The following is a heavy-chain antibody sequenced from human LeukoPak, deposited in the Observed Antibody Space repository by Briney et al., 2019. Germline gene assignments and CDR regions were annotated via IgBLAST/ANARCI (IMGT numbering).Heavy chain of an antibody. Sequence: SVKVSCKASGGTFSSYAISWVRQAPGQGLEWMGGIIPIFGTANYAQKFQGRVTITADESTSTAYMELSSLRSEDTAVYYCASDELGYCSSTSCYIFDYWGQGTLVTVSS. D-gene: IGHD2-2*02. J-gene: IGHJ4*02. CDR3: ASDELGYCSSTSCYIFDY. CDR1: GGTFSSYA. V-gene: IGHV1-69*01. CDR2: IIPIFGTA.